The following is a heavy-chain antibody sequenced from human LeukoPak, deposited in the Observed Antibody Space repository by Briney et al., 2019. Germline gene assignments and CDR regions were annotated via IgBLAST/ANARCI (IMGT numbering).Heavy chain of an antibody. CDR2: INRSGST. CDR3: ARLGYVWGSYRYTKDY. Sequence: PSETLSLTCAVYGGSFSGYYWSWIRQPPGKGLEWIGEINRSGSTNYNPSLKSRVTISVDTSKNQFSLKLSSVTAADTAVYYCARLGYVWGSYRYTKDYWGQGTLVTVSS. V-gene: IGHV4-34*01. D-gene: IGHD3-16*02. CDR1: GGSFSGYY. J-gene: IGHJ4*02.